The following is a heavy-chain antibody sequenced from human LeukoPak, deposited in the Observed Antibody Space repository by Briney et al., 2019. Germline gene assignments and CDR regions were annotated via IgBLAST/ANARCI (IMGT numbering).Heavy chain of an antibody. Sequence: PSETLSLTCNVSGGSISSSSYHWGWIRQPPGKGLEWIGSIYHSGSTYYNPSLKSRVTISVDTSKNQFSLKLSSVTAADTAVYYCARHSSRGIVAYFDYWGQGTLVTVSS. CDR2: IYHSGST. V-gene: IGHV4-39*01. CDR3: ARHSSRGIVAYFDY. J-gene: IGHJ4*02. D-gene: IGHD1-26*01. CDR1: GGSISSSSYH.